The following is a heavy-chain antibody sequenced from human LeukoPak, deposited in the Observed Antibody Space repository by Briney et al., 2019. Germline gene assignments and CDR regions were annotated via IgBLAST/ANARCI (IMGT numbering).Heavy chain of an antibody. Sequence: GGSLRLSCAASGFTFSSYSMNWVRQAPGKGREWVSSISSSSSYIYYTDSVKGRFTISRDNAKNSLYLQMNSLRAEDTAVYYCARGTDSSGWYGSYYYYYYMDVWGKGTTVSVSS. D-gene: IGHD6-13*01. V-gene: IGHV3-21*01. CDR1: GFTFSSYS. J-gene: IGHJ6*03. CDR3: ARGTDSSGWYGSYYYYYYMDV. CDR2: ISSSSSYI.